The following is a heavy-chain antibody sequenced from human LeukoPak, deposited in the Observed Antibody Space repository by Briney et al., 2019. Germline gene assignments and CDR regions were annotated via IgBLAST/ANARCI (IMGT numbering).Heavy chain of an antibody. CDR2: ISGGSDII. J-gene: IGHJ4*02. CDR3: ARKFDRDGAY. Sequence: GGSLRLSCAASGFTFSSYAMSWVHQAPGKGLEWVSHISGGSDIIYYADSVRGRFTISRDNANNTVFLQMNSLRAEDTAVYYGARKFDRDGAYWGRGTLVTVSS. CDR1: GFTFSSYA. D-gene: IGHD5-24*01. V-gene: IGHV3-23*01.